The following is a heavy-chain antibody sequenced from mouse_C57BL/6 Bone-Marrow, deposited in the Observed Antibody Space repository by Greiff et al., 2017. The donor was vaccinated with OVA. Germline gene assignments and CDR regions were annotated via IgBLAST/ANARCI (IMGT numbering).Heavy chain of an antibody. CDR2: IDPSDSYT. CDR3: ARKNYSNYLYYFDY. V-gene: IGHV1-59*01. Sequence: VQLQQPGAELVRPGTSVKLSCKASGYTFTSYWMHWVKQRPGQGLEWIGVIDPSDSYTNYNQKFKGKATLTVDTSSSTAYMQLSSLTSEDSAVYYCARKNYSNYLYYFDYWGQGTTLTVSS. D-gene: IGHD2-5*01. CDR1: GYTFTSYW. J-gene: IGHJ2*01.